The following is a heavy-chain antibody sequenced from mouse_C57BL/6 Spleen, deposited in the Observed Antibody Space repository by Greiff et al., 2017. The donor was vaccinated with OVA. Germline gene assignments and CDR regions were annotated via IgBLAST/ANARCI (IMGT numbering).Heavy chain of an antibody. CDR3: PIYYYGSSYFDY. J-gene: IGHJ2*01. CDR2: IRLKSDNYAT. Sequence: EVHLVESGGGLVQPGGSMKLSCVASGFTFSNYWMNWVRQSPEKGLEWVAQIRLKSDNYATHYAESVKGRFTISRDDSKSSVYLQMNNLRAEDTGIYYCPIYYYGSSYFDYWGQGTTLTVSS. D-gene: IGHD1-1*01. V-gene: IGHV6-3*01. CDR1: GFTFSNYW.